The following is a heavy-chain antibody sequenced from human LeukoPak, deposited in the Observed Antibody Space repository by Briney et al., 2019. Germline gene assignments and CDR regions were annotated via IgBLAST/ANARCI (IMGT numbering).Heavy chain of an antibody. D-gene: IGHD5-12*01. CDR2: ISSSSSTI. CDR3: IVVTA. V-gene: IGHV3-48*04. J-gene: IGHJ5*02. Sequence: SSETLSLTCTVSGGSISSYYWSWIRQPPGKGLEWVSYISSSSSTIYYADSVKGRFTISRDNAKNSLYLQMNSLRAEDTAVYYCIVVTAWGQGTLVTVSS. CDR1: GGSISSYY.